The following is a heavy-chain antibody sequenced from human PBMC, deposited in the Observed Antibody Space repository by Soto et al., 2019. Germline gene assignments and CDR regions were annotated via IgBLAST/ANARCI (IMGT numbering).Heavy chain of an antibody. CDR3: AKLPIIRGNALDL. J-gene: IGHJ3*01. CDR1: GFSLRSYA. CDR2: ISGTAESI. V-gene: IGHV3-23*01. D-gene: IGHD3-10*01. Sequence: QLLQSGGGLVQPGGSVTLSCAASGFSLRSYAVAWVRQAPGKGLEWVSVISGTAESIYYADSVRGRFTISRDISGGAVLLQMTFLTAADTAFYYCAKLPIIRGNALDLWGQGTMVTVSS.